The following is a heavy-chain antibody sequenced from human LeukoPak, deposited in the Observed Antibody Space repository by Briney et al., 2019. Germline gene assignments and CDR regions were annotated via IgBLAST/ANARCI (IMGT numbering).Heavy chain of an antibody. V-gene: IGHV3-23*01. CDR3: AKDVYYDSSGYYFEYFQH. CDR1: GFTFSSYA. Sequence: GGSLRLSCAASGFTFSSYAMSWVRQAPGEGLEWVSAISGSGGSTSYADSVKGRLTISRANAKNTLYLQMNSLRAEDTAVYYCAKDVYYDSSGYYFEYFQHWGQGTLVTVSS. CDR2: ISGSGGST. J-gene: IGHJ1*01. D-gene: IGHD3-22*01.